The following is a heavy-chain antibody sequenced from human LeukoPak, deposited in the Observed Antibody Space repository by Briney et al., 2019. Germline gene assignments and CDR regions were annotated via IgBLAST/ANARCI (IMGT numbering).Heavy chain of an antibody. CDR2: ISAYNGNT. J-gene: IGHJ4*02. D-gene: IGHD5-24*01. Sequence: GASVKVSCKTSGYTFTSYGISWVRQAPGQGLEWMGWISAYNGNTNYAQKLQGRVTMTTDTSTSTAYKELRSLRSDDTAVYYCASQSRDGYNNYWGQGTLVTVSS. CDR1: GYTFTSYG. CDR3: ASQSRDGYNNY. V-gene: IGHV1-18*01.